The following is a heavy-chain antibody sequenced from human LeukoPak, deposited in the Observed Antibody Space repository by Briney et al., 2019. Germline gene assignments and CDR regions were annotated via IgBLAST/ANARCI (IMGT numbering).Heavy chain of an antibody. CDR1: GLTFSTYS. Sequence: GGSLRLSCAASGLTFSTYSMSWVRQAPGKGLEWVSAISGSGGSTYYADSVKGRFTISRDNSKNTLYLQMNSLRAEDTAVYYCAKDLAVADDYWGQGTLVTVSS. V-gene: IGHV3-23*01. CDR2: ISGSGGST. J-gene: IGHJ4*02. CDR3: AKDLAVADDY. D-gene: IGHD6-19*01.